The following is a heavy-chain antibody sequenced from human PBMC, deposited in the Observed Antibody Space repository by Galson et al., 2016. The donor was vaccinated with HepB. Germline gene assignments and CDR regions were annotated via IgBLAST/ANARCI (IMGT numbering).Heavy chain of an antibody. J-gene: IGHJ6*03. CDR2: INAGNGDT. CDR1: GYTFTNYP. Sequence: SVKVSCKASGYTFTNYPIHWVRQAPGQRLEWMGWINAGNGDTKYSQKFQGRVPITRDTSASTAYMELSSLRSEDTAVYYCARQDYDFWSAIKYYYYYYMDVWGKGTTVTVSS. CDR3: ARQDYDFWSAIKYYYYYYMDV. V-gene: IGHV1-3*01. D-gene: IGHD3-3*01.